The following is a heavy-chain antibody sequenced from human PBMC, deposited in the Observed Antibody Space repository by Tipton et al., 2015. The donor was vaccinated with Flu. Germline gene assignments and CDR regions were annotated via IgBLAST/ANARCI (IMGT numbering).Heavy chain of an antibody. Sequence: TLSLTCAVYGGPFNGYYWTWIRQSPGKGLEWIGEINYGGSSTYHPSLRSRLTPSVDTSRKQFSLNLISVTAADTATYYGASRFLGHGGFDSWGQGTLVTVST. CDR3: ASRFLGHGGFDS. D-gene: IGHD3-3*01. J-gene: IGHJ4*02. V-gene: IGHV4-34*01. CDR2: INYGGSS. CDR1: GGPFNGYY.